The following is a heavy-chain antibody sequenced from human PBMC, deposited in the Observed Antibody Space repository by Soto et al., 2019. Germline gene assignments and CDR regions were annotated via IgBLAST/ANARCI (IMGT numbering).Heavy chain of an antibody. CDR3: ARGSRPSLYCSGGSCSPYNWFDP. V-gene: IGHV1-69*13. Sequence: SVKVSCKASGGTFSSYAISWVRQAPGQGLEWMGGIIPIFGTANYAQKFQGRVTITADESTSTAYMELSSLRSEDTAVYYCARGSRPSLYCSGGSCSPYNWFDPWGQGTLVTVSS. CDR2: IIPIFGTA. J-gene: IGHJ5*02. CDR1: GGTFSSYA. D-gene: IGHD2-15*01.